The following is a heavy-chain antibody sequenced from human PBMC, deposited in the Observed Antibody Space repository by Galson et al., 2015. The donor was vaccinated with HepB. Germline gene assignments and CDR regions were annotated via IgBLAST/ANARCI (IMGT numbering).Heavy chain of an antibody. Sequence: SLRLSCAASGFTFSASGLHWVRQAPGRGLEWVAAISSDGSDTDFADSVKGRFTISRDNSKNTLCLQMNSLTDDDTAIYYCAKGAYRNIMMSGGWFHPWGQGTVVTVSS. CDR1: GFTFSASG. CDR3: AKGAYRNIMMSGGWFHP. CDR2: ISSDGSDT. J-gene: IGHJ5*02. V-gene: IGHV3-30*18. D-gene: IGHD3-10*02.